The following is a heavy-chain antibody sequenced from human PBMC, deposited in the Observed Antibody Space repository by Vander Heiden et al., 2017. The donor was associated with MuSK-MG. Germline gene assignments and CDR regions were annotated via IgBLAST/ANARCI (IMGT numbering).Heavy chain of an antibody. CDR3: ARRAYCSSISCSLSFDY. CDR2: MYHTGST. V-gene: IGHV4-38-2*01. CDR1: GFSISSAYD. J-gene: IGHJ4*02. D-gene: IGHD2-2*01. Sequence: QVQLQESGPGLVKPSETLSLTCAVSGFSISSAYDWGWIRQSPGKGLEWIGAMYHTGSTDYNPSLKSRVTISVDMSKNQFSLTLTSVTAADTAVYYCARRAYCSSISCSLSFDYWGQGTLVTVSS.